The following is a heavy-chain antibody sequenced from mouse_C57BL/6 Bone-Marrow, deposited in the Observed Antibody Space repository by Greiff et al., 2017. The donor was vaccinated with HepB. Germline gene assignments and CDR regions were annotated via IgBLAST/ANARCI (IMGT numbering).Heavy chain of an antibody. V-gene: IGHV1-55*01. CDR2: IYPGSGST. CDR1: GYTFTSYW. Sequence: QVQLQQSGAELVKPGASVKMSCKASGYTFTSYWITWVKQRPGQGLEWIGDIYPGSGSTNYNEKFKSKATLTVDTSSSTAYMQLSSLTSEDSAVYYCARCEAVVVTKDYWGQGTTLTVSS. D-gene: IGHD1-1*01. CDR3: ARCEAVVVTKDY. J-gene: IGHJ2*01.